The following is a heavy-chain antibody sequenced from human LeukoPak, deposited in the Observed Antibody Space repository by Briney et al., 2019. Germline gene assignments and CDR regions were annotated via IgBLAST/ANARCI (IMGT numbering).Heavy chain of an antibody. CDR3: ASSPSSWYSFDY. Sequence: GGSLRLSCAASGFTVSSNYMSWVRQAPGKGLEWVSVIYSGGSTYYADSVKGRFTISRDNSKNTLYPQMNSLRAEDTAVYYCASSPSSWYSFDYWGQGTLVTVSS. CDR2: IYSGGST. D-gene: IGHD6-13*01. CDR1: GFTVSSNY. V-gene: IGHV3-53*01. J-gene: IGHJ4*02.